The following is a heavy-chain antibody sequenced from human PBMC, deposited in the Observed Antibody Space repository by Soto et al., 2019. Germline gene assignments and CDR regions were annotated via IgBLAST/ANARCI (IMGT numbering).Heavy chain of an antibody. V-gene: IGHV4-31*03. J-gene: IGHJ5*02. CDR1: GGSISSGGYY. CDR2: IYYSGST. D-gene: IGHD3-9*01. Sequence: PSETLSLTCTVSGGSISSGGYYWSWIRQHPGKGLEWIGYIYYSGSTYYNPSLKSRVTISVDTSKNQFSLKLSSVTAADTAVFYCARNNYDILTVRNWFDPWGQGTLVTVSS. CDR3: ARNNYDILTVRNWFDP.